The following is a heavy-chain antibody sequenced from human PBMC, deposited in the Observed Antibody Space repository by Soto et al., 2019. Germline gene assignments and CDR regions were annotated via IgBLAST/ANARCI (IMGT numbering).Heavy chain of an antibody. D-gene: IGHD3-3*01. CDR3: ARGGGVGVAGSAAFDM. Sequence: QLHLVQSGAVVKKPGASVTVSCSASGYPVTAYYMHWVRQAPGRGLEWMGGINPATGAAKYTQTFQGRVTMTGDTSTSTVFMELGGLTSEDPAVFSCARGGGVGVAGSAAFDMWGQGTLVTVSS. CDR2: INPATGAA. V-gene: IGHV1-2*02. CDR1: GYPVTAYY. J-gene: IGHJ3*02.